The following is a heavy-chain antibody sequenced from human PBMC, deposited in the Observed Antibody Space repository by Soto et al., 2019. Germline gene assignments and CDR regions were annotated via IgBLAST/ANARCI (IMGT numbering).Heavy chain of an antibody. CDR2: MNPNSGNT. CDR1: GYTFTSYD. V-gene: IGHV1-8*01. CDR3: ARVGCSGGSCYYYYYMDV. Sequence: QVQLVQSGAEVKKPGASVKVSCEASGYTFTSYDINWVRQATGQGLEWMGWMNPNSGNTGYAQKFQGRVTMTRNTSISTAYMELSSLRSEDTAVYYCARVGCSGGSCYYYYYMDVWGKGTTVTVSS. D-gene: IGHD2-15*01. J-gene: IGHJ6*03.